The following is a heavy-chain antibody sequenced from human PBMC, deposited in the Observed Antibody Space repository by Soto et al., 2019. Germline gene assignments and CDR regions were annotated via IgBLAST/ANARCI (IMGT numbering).Heavy chain of an antibody. CDR1: GYTLTELS. D-gene: IGHD3-22*01. V-gene: IGHV1-24*01. CDR2: FDPEDGET. J-gene: IGHJ4*02. Sequence: VASVKVSCKVSGYTLTELSMHWVRQAPGKGLEWMGGFDPEDGETIYAQKFQGRVTMTEDTSTDTAYMELSSLRSEDTAVYYCAASTYYYDSSGYYDFDYWGQGTLVTVSS. CDR3: AASTYYYDSSGYYDFDY.